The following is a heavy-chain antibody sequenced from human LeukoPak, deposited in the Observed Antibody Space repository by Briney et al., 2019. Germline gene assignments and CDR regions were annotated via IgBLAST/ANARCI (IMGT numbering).Heavy chain of an antibody. CDR3: AGAEGFSNKRLDY. Sequence: GASVKVSCKASGYTFTGYYMQWVRQAPGQGLEWMGWINPNSGGTDYAQKFQGRVTMTRDTSISTAYMELSRLTSDDTAVYYCAGAEGFSNKRLDYWGQGTLVTVSS. D-gene: IGHD6-13*01. CDR1: GYTFTGYY. CDR2: INPNSGGT. J-gene: IGHJ4*02. V-gene: IGHV1-2*02.